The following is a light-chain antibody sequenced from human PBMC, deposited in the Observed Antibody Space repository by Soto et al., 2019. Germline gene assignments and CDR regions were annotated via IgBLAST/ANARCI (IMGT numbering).Light chain of an antibody. CDR2: GVS. CDR3: CSYAGTYTVF. Sequence: QSALTQPRSVSGSPGHSVTISCTGSSSDVGGYNYVSWYQHHPDKVPKLIIFGVSKRPSGVPDRFSGSKSGNTASLTISGLQAEDEADYFCCSYAGTYTVFFGGGTKLTVL. V-gene: IGLV2-11*01. CDR1: SSDVGGYNY. J-gene: IGLJ2*01.